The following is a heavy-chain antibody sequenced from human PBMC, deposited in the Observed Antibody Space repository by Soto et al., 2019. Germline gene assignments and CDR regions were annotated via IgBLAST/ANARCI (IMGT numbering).Heavy chain of an antibody. D-gene: IGHD3-3*01. CDR2: IYPGDSDT. J-gene: IGHJ5*02. Sequence: GEPHRIPSSVAECQFISYWVGWVRTLPGKGLEWMGIIYPGDSDTRYSPSFQGQVTFSADKSINTAYLQWSSLKASDTAIYYCARLEWLSLAAWFDPWGQGTLVT. V-gene: IGHV5-51*01. CDR1: ECQFISYW. CDR3: ARLEWLSLAAWFDP.